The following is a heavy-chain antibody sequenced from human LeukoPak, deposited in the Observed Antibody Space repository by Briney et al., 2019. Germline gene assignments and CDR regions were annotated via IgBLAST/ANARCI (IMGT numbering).Heavy chain of an antibody. V-gene: IGHV3-23*01. D-gene: IGHD2-15*01. CDR3: AKGHLTDIVVVVAAYWYFDL. Sequence: PGGSLRLSCAASGFTVSSNYMSWVRQTPGKGLEWVSAISGSGGNTYYADSVKGRFTISRDNSKNTLYLQMNSLRAEDTAVYYCAKGHLTDIVVVVAAYWYFDLWGRGTLVTVSS. CDR2: ISGSGGNT. J-gene: IGHJ2*01. CDR1: GFTVSSNY.